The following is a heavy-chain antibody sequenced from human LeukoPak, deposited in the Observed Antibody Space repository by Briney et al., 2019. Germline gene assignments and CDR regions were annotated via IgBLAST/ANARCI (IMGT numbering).Heavy chain of an antibody. Sequence: GASVKVSCKASGGTFSNYAISWVRQAPGQGLEWMGWISAYNGNTNYAQKLQGRVTMTTDTSTSTAYMELRSLRSDDTAVYYCAREGRRYSSGWYYFDYWGQGTLVTVSS. CDR3: AREGRRYSSGWYYFDY. V-gene: IGHV1-18*01. D-gene: IGHD6-19*01. CDR1: GGTFSNYA. J-gene: IGHJ4*02. CDR2: ISAYNGNT.